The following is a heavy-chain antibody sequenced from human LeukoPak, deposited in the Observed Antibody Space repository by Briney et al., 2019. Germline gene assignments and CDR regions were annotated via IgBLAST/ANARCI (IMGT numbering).Heavy chain of an antibody. CDR2: ISYDGSNK. J-gene: IGHJ4*02. CDR1: GFTFSSYA. Sequence: GGSLRLSCAASGFTFSSYAMHWVRPAPGKGLEWGAVISYDGSNKYYADSVKGRFTISRDNSKNTLYLQMNSLRAEDTAVYYCARDRGYSYGIFDYWGQGTLVTVSS. D-gene: IGHD5-18*01. CDR3: ARDRGYSYGIFDY. V-gene: IGHV3-30*01.